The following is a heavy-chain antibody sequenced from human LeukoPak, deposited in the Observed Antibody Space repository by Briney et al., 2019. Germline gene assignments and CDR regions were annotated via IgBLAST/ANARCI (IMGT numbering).Heavy chain of an antibody. D-gene: IGHD2-2*01. CDR1: GFTFSSFS. J-gene: IGHJ4*02. CDR2: ISSSSSHI. Sequence: PGGSLRLSCAASGFTFSSFSMNWVRQAPGKGLEWVSSISSSSSHIYSADSVKGRFTISRDNARKSLFLQMNSLRAEDTAIYYCTLGRPIAVLPVAFDYWGPGTMVTVSS. CDR3: TLGRPIAVLPVAFDY. V-gene: IGHV3-21*01.